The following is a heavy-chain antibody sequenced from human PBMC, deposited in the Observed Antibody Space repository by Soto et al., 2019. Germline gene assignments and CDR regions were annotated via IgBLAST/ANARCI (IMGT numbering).Heavy chain of an antibody. CDR3: AKSTGPRLRYYYMDI. V-gene: IGHV3-23*01. Sequence: EVQLLESGGGLVQPGGSLRLSCAASGFTFSSYAMSWVRQAPGKGLEWVSAISGSGGSTYYADSVKGRFTISRDNSKNTQHLQMNSLTAEDTALYYAAKSTGPRLRYYYMDIWGKGTTVTVSS. D-gene: IGHD3-16*01. J-gene: IGHJ6*03. CDR2: ISGSGGST. CDR1: GFTFSSYA.